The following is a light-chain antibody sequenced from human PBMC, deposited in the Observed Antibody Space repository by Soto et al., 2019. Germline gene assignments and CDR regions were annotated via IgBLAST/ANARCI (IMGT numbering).Light chain of an antibody. CDR2: EVT. J-gene: IGLJ3*02. CDR3: SSFAGVNQVV. V-gene: IGLV2-8*01. Sequence: QSALTQPPSTSGSPGQSVTISCTGTSSDVGGYNYVSWYQQHPGKAPKLVVFEVTKRPSGVPNRFSGSKSGNTASLTVSGLQAEDEAHYYCSSFAGVNQVVLGGGTKLTVL. CDR1: SSDVGGYNY.